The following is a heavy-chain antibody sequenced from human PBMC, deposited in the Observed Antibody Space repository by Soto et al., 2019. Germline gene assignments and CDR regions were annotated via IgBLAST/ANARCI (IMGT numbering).Heavy chain of an antibody. V-gene: IGHV2-5*02. CDR2: IYWDDDE. CDR1: GFSLNTGGVG. D-gene: IGHD3-10*01. CDR3: VRNWRYYGGDYYYGMDA. Sequence: ITLKESGPTLEKPTQTLTLTCTFSGFSLNTGGVGVGWVRQPRGKAMEWIALIYWDDDERYRPSLRSRLNITKDTINNQVVLTMTNMDPEDTATYYCVRNWRYYGGDYYYGMDAWGQGTTVTVSS. J-gene: IGHJ6*02.